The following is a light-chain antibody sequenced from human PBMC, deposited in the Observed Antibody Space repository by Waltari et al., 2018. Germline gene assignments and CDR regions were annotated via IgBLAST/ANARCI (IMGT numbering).Light chain of an antibody. CDR1: QSVDNY. Sequence: EIVLTQSPATLSLSPGERATLSCRTSQSVDNYLAWFQQKPGQAPRLLIYDASSRATGIPARFSGSGSGTDFTLTISSPEPEDFAVYYCQQRSSWPITFGQGTRLEIK. V-gene: IGKV3-11*01. J-gene: IGKJ5*01. CDR3: QQRSSWPIT. CDR2: DAS.